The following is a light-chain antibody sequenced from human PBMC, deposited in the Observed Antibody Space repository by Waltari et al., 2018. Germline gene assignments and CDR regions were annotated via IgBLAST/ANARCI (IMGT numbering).Light chain of an antibody. CDR2: GAS. CDR1: HNGGSN. CDR3: QQYNNFPPA. Sequence: TQSPDTLSVSPGARATLSCRASHNGGSNLAWYQQKPGQFPRLLISGASTRATGVPARFSGSGSGTDFTLTISSLQSEDFAVYYCQQYNNFPPAFGQGTKV. V-gene: IGKV3-15*01. J-gene: IGKJ1*01.